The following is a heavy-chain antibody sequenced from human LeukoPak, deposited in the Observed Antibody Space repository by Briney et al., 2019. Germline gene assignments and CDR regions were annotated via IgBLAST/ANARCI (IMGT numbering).Heavy chain of an antibody. CDR3: ARATVVTSHFDY. V-gene: IGHV1-18*01. Sequence: ASVKVSCKASGYTFTSYGISWVRQAPGQGLEWMGWISAYNGNTNYAQKLQGRVTMTTDTSTSTAYMELRSLRSEDTAVYYCARATVVTSHFDYWGQGTLVTVSS. CDR1: GYTFTSYG. CDR2: ISAYNGNT. J-gene: IGHJ4*02. D-gene: IGHD4-23*01.